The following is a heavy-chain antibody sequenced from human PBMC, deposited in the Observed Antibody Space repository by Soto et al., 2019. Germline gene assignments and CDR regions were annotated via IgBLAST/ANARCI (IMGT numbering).Heavy chain of an antibody. V-gene: IGHV3-23*01. CDR3: AKNYYFDS. CDR1: GFTFSTYA. CDR2: INTDGST. J-gene: IGHJ4*02. Sequence: PGGSLRLSCATSGFTFSTYAMTWARQGPGKGLEWVSSINTDGSTYYTDSVKGRFTISRDISKNTLYLQMNNLRAEDTAIYYCAKNYYFDSWGQGTLVTVSS.